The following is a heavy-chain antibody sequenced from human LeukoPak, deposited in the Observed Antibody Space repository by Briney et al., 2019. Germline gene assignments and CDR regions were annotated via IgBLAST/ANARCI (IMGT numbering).Heavy chain of an antibody. D-gene: IGHD1-1*01. Sequence: NPGESLKISCKVSGYSFTTYWIAWVRQMPGKGLEWMGIIYPGDSDTRYSPSFQGQVTISADKSISTAYLQWSSLKASDTAMYYCARPGPTVRYFDYWGQGTLVTVSS. J-gene: IGHJ4*02. CDR3: ARPGPTVRYFDY. CDR1: GYSFTTYW. V-gene: IGHV5-51*01. CDR2: IYPGDSDT.